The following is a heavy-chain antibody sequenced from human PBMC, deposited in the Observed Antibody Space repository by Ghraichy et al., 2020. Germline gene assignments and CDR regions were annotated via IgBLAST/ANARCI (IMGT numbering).Heavy chain of an antibody. CDR1: GGSFSGYY. CDR3: ARVRPRGYSYGLYGGHYFDY. Sequence: SETLSLTCAVYGGSFSGYYWSWIRQPPGKGLEWIGEINHSGSTNYNPSLKSRVTISVDTSKNQFSLKLSSVTAADTAVYYCARVRPRGYSYGLYGGHYFDYWGQGTLVTVSS. CDR2: INHSGST. J-gene: IGHJ4*02. D-gene: IGHD5-18*01. V-gene: IGHV4-34*01.